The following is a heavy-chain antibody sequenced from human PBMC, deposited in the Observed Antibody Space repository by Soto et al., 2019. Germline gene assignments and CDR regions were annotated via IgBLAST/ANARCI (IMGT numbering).Heavy chain of an antibody. J-gene: IGHJ5*02. D-gene: IGHD1-26*01. CDR3: ARGKWELQS. Sequence: PGGSLRLSCAASGFTFSDYYMSWIRQAPGKGLEWISYISSSAVNIYYADSVKGRFTISRDNAKNSLYLQMNSLKAEDTAVYYCARGKWELQSWGQGTLVTVSS. V-gene: IGHV3-11*01. CDR1: GFTFSDYY. CDR2: ISSSAVNI.